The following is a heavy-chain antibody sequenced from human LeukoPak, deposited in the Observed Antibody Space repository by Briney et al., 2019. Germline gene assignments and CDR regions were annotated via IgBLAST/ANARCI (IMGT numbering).Heavy chain of an antibody. CDR1: GFTFSSYG. Sequence: PGGSLRLSCAASGFTFSSYGMSWVRQAPGKGLEWVSSISGSGSGGSTYYADSVKGRFTISRDNSKNTLYLQMNSLRAEDTAVYYCARADSSGYYSYYYYYMDVWGKGTTVTISS. CDR2: ISGSGSGGST. V-gene: IGHV3-23*01. D-gene: IGHD3-22*01. CDR3: ARADSSGYYSYYYYYMDV. J-gene: IGHJ6*03.